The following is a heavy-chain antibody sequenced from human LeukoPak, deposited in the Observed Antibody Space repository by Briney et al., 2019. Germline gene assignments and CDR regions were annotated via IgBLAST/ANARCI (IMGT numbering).Heavy chain of an antibody. CDR1: GGSISPYY. D-gene: IGHD5-24*01. CDR2: ISYSGST. Sequence: PSETLSLTCTVSGGSISPYYWSWIRQPPGKGLEWIGYISYSGSTNYNPSLKSRVTISVDTSKNQFSLKLNSVTAADTAVYYCTRDRRDGYNYVEDGGQGTLVTVSS. CDR3: TRDRRDGYNYVED. V-gene: IGHV4-59*01. J-gene: IGHJ1*01.